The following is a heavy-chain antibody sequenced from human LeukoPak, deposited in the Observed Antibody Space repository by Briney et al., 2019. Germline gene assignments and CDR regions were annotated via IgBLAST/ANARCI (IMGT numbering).Heavy chain of an antibody. CDR1: GYTFSSYA. D-gene: IGHD6-13*01. Sequence: GGSLRLSCAASGYTFSSYAVHWVRQAPGKGLEWVAVISYDGSNKYYADSVKGRFTISRDNSKNTLYLQMNSLRAEDTAVYYCACSWYLVQPFDYWGQGTLVTVSS. J-gene: IGHJ4*02. V-gene: IGHV3-30-3*01. CDR2: ISYDGSNK. CDR3: ACSWYLVQPFDY.